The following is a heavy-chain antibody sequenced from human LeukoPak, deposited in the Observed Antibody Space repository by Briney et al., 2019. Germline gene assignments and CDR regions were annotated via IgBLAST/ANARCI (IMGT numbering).Heavy chain of an antibody. CDR3: AGTPRWLQLLPYWYFDL. D-gene: IGHD5-24*01. CDR1: GGSFSGYY. Sequence: PSETLSLTCAVYGGSFSGYYWSWLRQPPGKGLEWIGEINHSGSTNYNPSPKSRVTISVDTSKNQFSLKLSSVTAADTAVYYCAGTPRWLQLLPYWYFDLWGRGTLVTVSS. V-gene: IGHV4-34*01. J-gene: IGHJ2*01. CDR2: INHSGST.